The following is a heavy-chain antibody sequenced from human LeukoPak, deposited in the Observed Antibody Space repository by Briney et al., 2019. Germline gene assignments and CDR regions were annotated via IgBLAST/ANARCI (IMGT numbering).Heavy chain of an antibody. CDR3: AKDSGPLEYYFDY. CDR2: IWYDGSNK. J-gene: IGHJ4*02. Sequence: GGSLRLSCAASGFTFSSYGMHWVRQAPGKGLEWVAVIWYDGSNKYYADSVKGRFTISRDNSKNTLYLQMNSLRAEDTAVYYCAKDSGPLEYYFDYWGQGTLVTVSS. CDR1: GFTFSSYG. V-gene: IGHV3-30*02. D-gene: IGHD3-10*01.